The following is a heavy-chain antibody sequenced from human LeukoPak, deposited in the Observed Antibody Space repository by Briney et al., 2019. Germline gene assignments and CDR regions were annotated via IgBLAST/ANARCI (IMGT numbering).Heavy chain of an antibody. V-gene: IGHV1-18*01. CDR1: GYTFTSYG. J-gene: IGHJ4*02. CDR3: ARGDVEMATIRLEFDY. D-gene: IGHD5-24*01. CDR2: ITAYNDNT. Sequence: VASVKVSCKASGYTFTSYGISWVRQAPGQGLEWMGWITAYNDNTYYAQKLQGRVTMTTDTSTSTAYMELRSLRSDDTAVYYCARGDVEMATIRLEFDYWGQGTLVTVSS.